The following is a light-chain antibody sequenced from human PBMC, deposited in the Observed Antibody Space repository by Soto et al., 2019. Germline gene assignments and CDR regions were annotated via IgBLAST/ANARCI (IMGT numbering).Light chain of an antibody. V-gene: IGKV3-20*01. J-gene: IGKJ2*01. CDR2: ATS. CDR3: QQYDNSPGYT. Sequence: EIVLPQSPGTLSLSPGERATLSCRASQSVSSRDLAWYQQKPGQAPRLLIYATSSRATGIPDRFSGSGSGTAFTLTISRLESEDFAVYYCQQYDNSPGYTFGQGTKLEIK. CDR1: QSVSSRD.